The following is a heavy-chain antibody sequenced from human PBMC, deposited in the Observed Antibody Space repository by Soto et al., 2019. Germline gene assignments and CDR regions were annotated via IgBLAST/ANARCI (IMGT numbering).Heavy chain of an antibody. V-gene: IGHV1-18*04. CDR3: AKDPHRLTQQIVDVY. CDR1: GYTFTEHG. CDR2: ISAFTDYT. Sequence: QIQLVQSGGEVKKPGASVKVSCKASGYTFTEHGISWVRQAPGQGLEWVGWISAFTDYTDYAQKFRGRVTLTTDKSTSTAYMELRSLTSDDTAVYYCAKDPHRLTQQIVDVYWGQGTLVTVSS. D-gene: IGHD3-16*02. J-gene: IGHJ4*02.